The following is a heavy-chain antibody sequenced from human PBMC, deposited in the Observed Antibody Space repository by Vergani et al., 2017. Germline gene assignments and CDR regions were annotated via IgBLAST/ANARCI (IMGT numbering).Heavy chain of an antibody. D-gene: IGHD2-2*01. J-gene: IGHJ5*02. V-gene: IGHV4-34*01. CDR2: IYHSGST. CDR1: GGSFSGYY. Sequence: QVQLQQWGAGLLKPSETLSLTCAVYGGSFSGYYWSWIRQPPGKGLEWVGEIYHSGSTNYNPSLKSRVTISVDTSKNQCSLKLSSVTAADTAVYYCARGGLGYCSSTSCRNWFDPWGQGTMVTVSS. CDR3: ARGGLGYCSSTSCRNWFDP.